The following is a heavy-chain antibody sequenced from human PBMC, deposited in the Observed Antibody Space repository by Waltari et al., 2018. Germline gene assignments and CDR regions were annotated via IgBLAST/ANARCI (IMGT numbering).Heavy chain of an antibody. J-gene: IGHJ4*02. Sequence: QLQLQESGPGLVKPSGPLSVTCAVSGDSVSNNYWWSWVRQSPVKGLEWIGPIHGSGKTTYNPSFASRVSVSLDTSTDQFSPKMTSATAADTAIYFCARDRGRGIYLDSWGQGTLVTVSP. CDR2: IHGSGKT. CDR1: GDSVSNNYW. V-gene: IGHV4-4*02. CDR3: ARDRGRGIYLDS. D-gene: IGHD3-10*01.